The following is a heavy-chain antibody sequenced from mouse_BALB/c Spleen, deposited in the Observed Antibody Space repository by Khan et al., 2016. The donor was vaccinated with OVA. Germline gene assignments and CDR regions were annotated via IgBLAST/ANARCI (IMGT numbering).Heavy chain of an antibody. V-gene: IGHV1-81*01. Sequence: QVQLQQSGPELVKPGASVKMSCKASGYTFTDYIISWVKQRTGQGLEWIGEIYPGSGTTHYNEKFKGKATLTADKSSNTAYMQLNSLTSEDSAIYFCARFETTVADYWGQGTTLPVSS. CDR1: GYTFTDYI. CDR3: ARFETTVADY. CDR2: IYPGSGTT. D-gene: IGHD1-1*01. J-gene: IGHJ2*01.